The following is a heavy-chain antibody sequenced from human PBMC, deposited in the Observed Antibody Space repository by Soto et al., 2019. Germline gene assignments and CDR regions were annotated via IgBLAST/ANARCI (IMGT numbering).Heavy chain of an antibody. CDR2: IYRTGST. D-gene: IGHD2-8*02. V-gene: IGHV4-4*02. CDR1: GGSFTSNNW. Sequence: SETLSLTCAVSGGSFTSNNWWTWVRQPPGQGLEWIGEIYRTGSTNYNPSLKSRVTISLDKSENQFSLKVTSVTAADTAVYYCARADSVLVAKGFDLWGQGTLVTVSS. J-gene: IGHJ4*02. CDR3: ARADSVLVAKGFDL.